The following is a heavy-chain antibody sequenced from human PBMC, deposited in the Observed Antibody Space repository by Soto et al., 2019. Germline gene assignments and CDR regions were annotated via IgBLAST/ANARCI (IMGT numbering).Heavy chain of an antibody. J-gene: IGHJ4*02. V-gene: IGHV1-69*01. CDR2: IIPIFGTA. Sequence: QVQLVQSGAEVKKPGSSVKVSCKASGGTFSSYAISWVRQAPGQGLEWMGGIIPIFGTANYAQKFQGRVTITADESTSTAYMELSSLRSEDTAVYYCARDLRNYYGSGSDTPLSAPFDYWGQGTLVTVSS. CDR1: GGTFSSYA. CDR3: ARDLRNYYGSGSDTPLSAPFDY. D-gene: IGHD3-10*01.